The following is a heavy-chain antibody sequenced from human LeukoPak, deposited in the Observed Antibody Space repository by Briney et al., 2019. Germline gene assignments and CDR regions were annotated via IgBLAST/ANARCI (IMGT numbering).Heavy chain of an antibody. CDR1: GFSFSNYG. V-gene: IGHV3-33*06. Sequence: GGSLRLSCAASGFSFSNYGMHWVRQAPGKGLEWVAVIWFDTTNKYYTDSVKGRFTISRDYSKNTLYLHMNSLRVEDTAVYYCAKDKRYYDYVWGGYRYTRPPHYSFDYWGHGTLVTVSS. D-gene: IGHD3-16*02. CDR2: IWFDTTNK. J-gene: IGHJ4*01. CDR3: AKDKRYYDYVWGGYRYTRPPHYSFDY.